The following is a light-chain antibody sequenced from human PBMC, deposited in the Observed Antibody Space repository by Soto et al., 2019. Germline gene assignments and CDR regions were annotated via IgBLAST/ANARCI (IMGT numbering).Light chain of an antibody. J-gene: IGKJ1*01. Sequence: DIQMTQSPSSLSASVGDGVTITCRASQTISRNLNWYKQKPGKAPELLIYAASSLQSGVPSRFSGSGSGTDFTLTISGLQPDDFATYYCQQSFTNPRTFGQGTRLDMK. CDR1: QTISRN. CDR2: AAS. V-gene: IGKV1-39*01. CDR3: QQSFTNPRT.